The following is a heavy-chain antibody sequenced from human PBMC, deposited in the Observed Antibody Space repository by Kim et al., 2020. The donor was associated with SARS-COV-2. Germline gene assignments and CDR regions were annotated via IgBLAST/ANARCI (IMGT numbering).Heavy chain of an antibody. D-gene: IGHD6-13*01. CDR2: T. CDR3: ARSPAGPEGY. Sequence: TAQAGYVKSRCTVSRDNAQNTLYLQMNSRRAEDTAVYFCARSPAGPEGYWGQGTLVTVSS. J-gene: IGHJ4*02. V-gene: IGHV3-74*01.